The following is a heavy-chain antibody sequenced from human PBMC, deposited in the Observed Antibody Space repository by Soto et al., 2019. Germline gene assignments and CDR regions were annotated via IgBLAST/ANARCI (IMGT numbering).Heavy chain of an antibody. CDR2: IYYSGST. V-gene: IGHV4-31*03. CDR3: ARWFGELLGVDY. J-gene: IGHJ4*02. D-gene: IGHD3-10*01. Sequence: QVQLQESGPGLVKPSQTLSLTCTVSGGSISSGGYYWSWIRQHPGKGLEWIGYIYYSGSTYYNPSLKSRVTRSVDTSKNQFSLKLSSVTAADTAVYYCARWFGELLGVDYWGQGTLVTVSS. CDR1: GGSISSGGYY.